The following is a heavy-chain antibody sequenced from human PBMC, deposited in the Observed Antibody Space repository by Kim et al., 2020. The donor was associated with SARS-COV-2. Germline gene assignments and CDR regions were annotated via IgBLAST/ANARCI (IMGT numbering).Heavy chain of an antibody. D-gene: IGHD5-12*01. CDR2: IIPIFGTS. V-gene: IGHV1-69*06. Sequence: SVKVSCKASGGTFSSYAISWVRQAPGQGLEWMGGIIPIFGTSNYAEKFQGRVTIRADKSTSTAYMELSSLRSEDTAVYYCARDLQVATTSLYYYYGMDVWGQGTTVTASS. CDR1: GGTFSSYA. CDR3: ARDLQVATTSLYYYYGMDV. J-gene: IGHJ6*02.